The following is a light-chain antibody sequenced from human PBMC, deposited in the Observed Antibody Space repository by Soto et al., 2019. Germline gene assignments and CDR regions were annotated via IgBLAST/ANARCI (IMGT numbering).Light chain of an antibody. J-gene: IGKJ1*01. CDR2: KAS. Sequence: DIQMTQSPSTLSASVGDRVTITCRASQSISSWLAWYQQKPGKAPKLLSYKASSLESGVPSMFSGSGSGTEFTVTISSLQPDDFATYYCQQYNSYPGTFGQGTKVEIK. V-gene: IGKV1-5*03. CDR3: QQYNSYPGT. CDR1: QSISSW.